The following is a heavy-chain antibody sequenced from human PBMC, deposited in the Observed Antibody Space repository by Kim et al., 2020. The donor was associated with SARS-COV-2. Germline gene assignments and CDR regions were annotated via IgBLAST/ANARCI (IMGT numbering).Heavy chain of an antibody. V-gene: IGHV3-21*01. CDR1: GFTFSSYS. CDR3: AREICCSSTSCYFYYYYGMDV. D-gene: IGHD2-2*01. Sequence: GGSLRLSCAASGFTFSSYSMNWVRQAPGKGLEWVSSISSSSSYIYYADSVKGRFTISRDNAKNSLYLQMNSLRAEDTAVYYCAREICCSSTSCYFYYYYGMDVWGQGTTVTVSS. CDR2: ISSSSSYI. J-gene: IGHJ6*02.